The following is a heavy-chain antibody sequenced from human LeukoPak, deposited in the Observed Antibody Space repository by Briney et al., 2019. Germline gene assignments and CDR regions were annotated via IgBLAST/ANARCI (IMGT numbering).Heavy chain of an antibody. D-gene: IGHD5-24*01. V-gene: IGHV3-30*01. Sequence: GRSLRLSCEVSEFTFSHFAMHWVRQAPGKGLEWVAVVSSHGNDGLYADSVKGRFTISRDNSKNTLYLQIDSVRPEDTAIYYCTRDAYNYNDFDYWGQGTLVTVSS. CDR2: VSSHGNDG. J-gene: IGHJ4*02. CDR1: EFTFSHFA. CDR3: TRDAYNYNDFDY.